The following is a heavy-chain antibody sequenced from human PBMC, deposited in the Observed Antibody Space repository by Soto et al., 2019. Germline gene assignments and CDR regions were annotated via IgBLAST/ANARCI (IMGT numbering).Heavy chain of an antibody. Sequence: ASVKVSCNASGYTFTNNDVSWVRQATGQGLEWMGWMNPGSGDTGYAQKYQGRVTMTRDISIATAYMELNSLTSEDTAIYYCARMESFGSLNWFDPWGQGTLVTVSS. CDR2: MNPGSGDT. D-gene: IGHD5-18*01. V-gene: IGHV1-8*02. CDR1: GYTFTNND. J-gene: IGHJ5*02. CDR3: ARMESFGSLNWFDP.